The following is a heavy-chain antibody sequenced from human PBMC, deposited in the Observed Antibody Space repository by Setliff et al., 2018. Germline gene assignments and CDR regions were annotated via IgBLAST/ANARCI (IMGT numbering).Heavy chain of an antibody. CDR3: AKNGFGVVALGVNNWFDP. V-gene: IGHV3-33*06. CDR1: GFTFSSYG. Sequence: GESLRLSCAASGFTFSSYGMHWVRQAPGKGLEWVAVIWYDGTNKYYADSVKGRFTISRDNSKNTLYLKMNRLRAEDTAVYYCAKNGFGVVALGVNNWFDPWGQGTLVTVSS. CDR2: IWYDGTNK. J-gene: IGHJ5*02. D-gene: IGHD3-10*01.